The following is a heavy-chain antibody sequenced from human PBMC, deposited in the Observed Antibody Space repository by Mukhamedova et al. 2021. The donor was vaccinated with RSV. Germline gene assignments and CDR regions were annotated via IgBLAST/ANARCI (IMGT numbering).Heavy chain of an antibody. Sequence: VSAISPSGDTTFYADSVKGRFTISRDNSKNTLYMQMNSLRAEDTAIYYCAKASRPGMGCPDYWGQGTLVTVSS. CDR3: AKASRPGMGCPDY. J-gene: IGHJ4*02. CDR2: ISPSGDTT. D-gene: IGHD3-10*01. V-gene: IGHV3-23*01.